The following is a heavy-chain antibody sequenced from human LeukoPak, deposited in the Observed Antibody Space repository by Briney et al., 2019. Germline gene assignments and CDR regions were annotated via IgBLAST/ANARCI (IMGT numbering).Heavy chain of an antibody. Sequence: SVKASCKASGGTFSSYAISWVRQAPGQGLEWMGGIIPIFGTANYAQKFQGRVTITADESTSTAYMELSSLRSEDTAVYYCARDGDGYNYDYYFDYWGQGTLVTVSS. J-gene: IGHJ4*02. CDR3: ARDGDGYNYDYYFDY. CDR2: IIPIFGTA. CDR1: GGTFSSYA. D-gene: IGHD5-24*01. V-gene: IGHV1-69*13.